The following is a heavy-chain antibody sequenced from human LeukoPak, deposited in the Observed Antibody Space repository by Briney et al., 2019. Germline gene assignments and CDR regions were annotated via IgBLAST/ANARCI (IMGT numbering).Heavy chain of an antibody. D-gene: IGHD3-22*01. Sequence: PGGSLRLSCAASGFTFSNYGMHWVRQAPGKGLEWVAVISYDGSNKDYADSVKGRFTISRDNSKNTLYLQMNSLRAEDTAVYYCAKDLEVITDDYWGQGTLVTVSS. V-gene: IGHV3-30*18. CDR3: AKDLEVITDDY. CDR2: ISYDGSNK. CDR1: GFTFSNYG. J-gene: IGHJ4*02.